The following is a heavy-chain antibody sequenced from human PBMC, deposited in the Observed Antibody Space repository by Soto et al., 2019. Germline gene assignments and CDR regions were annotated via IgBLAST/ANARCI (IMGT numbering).Heavy chain of an antibody. V-gene: IGHV1-69*12. CDR1: GGTFSSYA. CDR2: IIPIFGTA. Sequence: QVQLVQSGAEVKKPGSSVKVSCKASGGTFSSYAISWVRQAPGQGLEWMGGIIPIFGTANYAQKFQGRVTITADESTSTAYMELSSLRSEDTAMYYCARRHYYDSSGYSYAFDIWGQGTMVTVSS. CDR3: ARRHYYDSSGYSYAFDI. D-gene: IGHD3-22*01. J-gene: IGHJ3*02.